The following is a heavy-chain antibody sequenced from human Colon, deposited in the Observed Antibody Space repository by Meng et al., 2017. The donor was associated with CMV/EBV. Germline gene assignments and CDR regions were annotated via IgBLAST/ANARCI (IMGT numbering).Heavy chain of an antibody. J-gene: IGHJ6*02. Sequence: GGSLRLSCAASGFTFSSYAMSWVRRAPGKGLEWVSRIYGGSSSTYYADSVRGRFTVSRDDSKNTLYLQMNGLRVEDTAVYYCAKDFDRVMEQYYGMDVWGQGTTVTVSS. V-gene: IGHV3-23*03. CDR1: GFTFSSYA. CDR3: AKDFDRVMEQYYGMDV. D-gene: IGHD2-21*01. CDR2: IYGGSSST.